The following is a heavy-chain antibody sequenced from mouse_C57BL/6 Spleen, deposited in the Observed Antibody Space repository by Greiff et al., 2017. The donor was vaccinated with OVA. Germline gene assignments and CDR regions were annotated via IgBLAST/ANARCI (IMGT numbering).Heavy chain of an antibody. CDR1: GFSLTSYG. V-gene: IGHV2-2*01. D-gene: IGHD1-1*01. Sequence: QVQLQQSGPGLVQPSQSLSITCTVSGFSLTSYGVHWVRQSPGKGLEWLGVIWSGGSTDYNAAFIFRLSISKDNSKSQVFFKMNSLQADDTAIYYCASSYYYGSSPYAMDYWGQGTSVTVSS. J-gene: IGHJ4*01. CDR3: ASSYYYGSSPYAMDY. CDR2: IWSGGST.